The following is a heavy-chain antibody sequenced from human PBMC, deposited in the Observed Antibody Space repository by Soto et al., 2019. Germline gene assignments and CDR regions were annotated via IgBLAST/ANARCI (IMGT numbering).Heavy chain of an antibody. Sequence: EVQLVESEGGLVQPGRSLRLSCAVSGFTFDDYAMHWVRQAPGKGLEGVSAIDWNSATTDYADSVKGRFTISRDNAKNSLYLQMNGLRAEDTALYYCARDVAPRPRYMDVWGKGTTVTVSS. CDR2: IDWNSATT. CDR3: ARDVAPRPRYMDV. J-gene: IGHJ6*03. CDR1: GFTFDDYA. V-gene: IGHV3-9*01. D-gene: IGHD6-6*01.